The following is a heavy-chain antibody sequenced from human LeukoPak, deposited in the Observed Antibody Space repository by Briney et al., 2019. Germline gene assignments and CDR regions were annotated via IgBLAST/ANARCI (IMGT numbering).Heavy chain of an antibody. Sequence: SVKVSCKASGGTFSSYAISWVRQAPGQGLEWMGGIIPIFGTANYAQKFQGRVAITADESTSTAYMELSSLRSEDTAVYYCARVSGSYYYYYYGMDVWGQGTTVTVSS. J-gene: IGHJ6*02. CDR1: GGTFSSYA. CDR3: ARVSGSYYYYYYGMDV. CDR2: IIPIFGTA. D-gene: IGHD1-26*01. V-gene: IGHV1-69*13.